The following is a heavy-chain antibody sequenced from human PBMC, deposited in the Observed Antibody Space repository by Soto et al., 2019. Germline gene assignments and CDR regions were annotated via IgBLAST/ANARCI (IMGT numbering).Heavy chain of an antibody. D-gene: IGHD3-3*01. V-gene: IGHV5-10-1*01. CDR3: ARQTYYDFWSGLYPDAFDI. J-gene: IGHJ3*02. CDR1: GYSFTIYW. Sequence: GESLKISCKGSGYSFTIYWISWVRQRPGTGLEWMGRIDPSDSYTNYSPSFQGHVTISADKSISTAYLQWSSLKASDTAMYYCARQTYYDFWSGLYPDAFDIWGQGTMVTVSS. CDR2: IDPSDSYT.